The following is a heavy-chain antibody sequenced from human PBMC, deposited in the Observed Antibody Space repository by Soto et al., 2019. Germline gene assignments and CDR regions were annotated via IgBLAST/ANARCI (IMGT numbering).Heavy chain of an antibody. CDR3: ARMGPRAARPSY. V-gene: IGHV3-11*01. Sequence: QVQLAESGGGLVEPGGYLRISCAASGFTFSDYDMSWIRQSPGKGLEWVSFVSSSGTTMYFADSVKGRFTISRGNAKNSLYLQMNSLRAEDTAVYYCARMGPRAARPSYWGQGTLVTVSS. D-gene: IGHD6-6*01. CDR1: GFTFSDYD. CDR2: VSSSGTTM. J-gene: IGHJ4*02.